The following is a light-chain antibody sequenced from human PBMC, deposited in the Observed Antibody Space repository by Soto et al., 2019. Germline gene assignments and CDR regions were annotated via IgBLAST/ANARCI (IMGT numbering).Light chain of an antibody. V-gene: IGLV1-47*01. J-gene: IGLJ3*02. Sequence: QSVLTQPPSASGTPGQRVTISCSGSSSNIGVNYVYWYQQLPVTAPKLLIYRNNQRPSGVPARFSGSKSGTSASLAISGLRSEDEADYYCAAWDDSLSGRVFGGGTKLTVL. CDR3: AAWDDSLSGRV. CDR1: SSNIGVNY. CDR2: RNN.